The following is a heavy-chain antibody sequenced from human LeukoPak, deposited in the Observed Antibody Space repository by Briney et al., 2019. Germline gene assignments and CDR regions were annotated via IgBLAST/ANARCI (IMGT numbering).Heavy chain of an antibody. D-gene: IGHD3-22*01. J-gene: IGHJ4*02. CDR3: AKDLFVSDYYDSSGYYFDY. V-gene: IGHV3-23*01. CDR1: GFTFSSYA. CDR2: ISGSGGST. Sequence: GGSLRLSCAASGFTFSSYAMSWVRQAPGKGLEWVSAISGSGGSTYYADSVKGRFTISRDNSKNTLYLQMNSLRAEDTAVYYCAKDLFVSDYYDSSGYYFDYWGQGTLVTVSS.